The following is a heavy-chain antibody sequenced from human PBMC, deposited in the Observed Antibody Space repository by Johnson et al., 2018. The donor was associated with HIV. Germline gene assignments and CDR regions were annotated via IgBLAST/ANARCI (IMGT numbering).Heavy chain of an antibody. J-gene: IGHJ3*02. CDR3: ARRPNHDILTGKGGAFDI. V-gene: IGHV3-30*03. CDR2: ISYDGSNK. Sequence: QVQLVESGGGVVQPGRSLRLSCAASGFTFSSYGMHWVRQAPGKGLEWVAVISYDGSNKYYVDSVKGRFTISRDNSKNTLSLQMNSLRAEDTALYYCARRPNHDILTGKGGAFDIWGQGTMVTVSS. CDR1: GFTFSSYG. D-gene: IGHD3-9*01.